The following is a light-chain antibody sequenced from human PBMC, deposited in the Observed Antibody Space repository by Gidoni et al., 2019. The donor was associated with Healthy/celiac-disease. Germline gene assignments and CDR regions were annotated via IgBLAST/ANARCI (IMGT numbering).Light chain of an antibody. CDR3: QQYGSSPPWT. CDR1: QSVSSSY. CDR2: GAS. J-gene: IGKJ1*01. Sequence: EIVLTQSPGTLSSSPGERATLSSRASQSVSSSYLAWYQQKPGQAPRLLIYGASSRATDTPDRFSGSGSGTDFTLTISRLEPEDFAVYYCQQYGSSPPWTFGQGTKVEIK. V-gene: IGKV3-20*01.